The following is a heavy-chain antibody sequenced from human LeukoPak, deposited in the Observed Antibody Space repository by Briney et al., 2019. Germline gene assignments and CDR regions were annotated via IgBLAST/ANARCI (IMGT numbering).Heavy chain of an antibody. Sequence: GASVKVSCKASGGTFSSYAISWVRQAPGQGLEWMGGIIPIFGTANYAQKFQGRVTITTDESTSTAYMELSSLRSEDTAGYYCASTGHGRGSAFYIWGQGKMVTVSS. J-gene: IGHJ3*02. CDR3: ASTGHGRGSAFYI. CDR2: IIPIFGTA. V-gene: IGHV1-69*05. D-gene: IGHD4-17*01. CDR1: GGTFSSYA.